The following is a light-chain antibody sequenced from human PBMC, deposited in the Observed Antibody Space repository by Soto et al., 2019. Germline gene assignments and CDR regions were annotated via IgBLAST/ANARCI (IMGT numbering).Light chain of an antibody. CDR2: GPS. CDR3: QQYDSSPRT. J-gene: IGKJ1*01. Sequence: EIVLTDSPCTLSLSPGERASLSCRASQSVSNNYLAWYQQKPGQAPRLLIYGPSSRATGIPDRFSGSGSGTDFTLTINRLEPEDFAVYYCQQYDSSPRTFGQGTKVDIK. CDR1: QSVSNNY. V-gene: IGKV3-20*01.